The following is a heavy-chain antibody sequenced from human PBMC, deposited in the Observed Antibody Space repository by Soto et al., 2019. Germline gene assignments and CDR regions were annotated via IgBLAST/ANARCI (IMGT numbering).Heavy chain of an antibody. D-gene: IGHD2-15*01. CDR1: GFTFGNYA. J-gene: IGHJ5*02. CDR2: ITGIDGRT. CDR3: AKDRGPYCSGGICYPPSWFDP. Sequence: PGGSLRLSCVGSGFTFGNYAMSWVRQAPGKGLEGVSSITGIDGRTYYADSVKGRFTIYRDNPKNTLYLQMNNLRAADTAMFYCAKDRGPYCSGGICYPPSWFDPWGQGTQVTVSS. V-gene: IGHV3-23*01.